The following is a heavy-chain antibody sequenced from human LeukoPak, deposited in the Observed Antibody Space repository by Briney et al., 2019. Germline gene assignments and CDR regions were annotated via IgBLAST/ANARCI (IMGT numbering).Heavy chain of an antibody. Sequence: SETLSLTCTVSGGSISSYYWSWIRQPPGKGLEWIGYIYYSGSTNYNPSLKSRVTISVDTPKNQFSLKLTSVTAADTAVYYCARQRGAFDPWGQGTLVTVSS. CDR3: ARQRGAFDP. V-gene: IGHV4-59*08. J-gene: IGHJ5*02. CDR2: IYYSGST. CDR1: GGSISSYY. D-gene: IGHD3-10*01.